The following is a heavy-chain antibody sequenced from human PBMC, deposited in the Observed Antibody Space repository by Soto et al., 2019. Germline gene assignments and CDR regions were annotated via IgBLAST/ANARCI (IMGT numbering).Heavy chain of an antibody. CDR2: SYYSGTT. V-gene: IGHV4-39*01. CDR3: ARQIYRHNYDILTGYYSWFDP. Sequence: SEIQSLTCRVSGGSISVHGDYWTWIRQTPGKGLEWIGSSYYSGTTYFNPSLKSRATISVDTSKNQFSLKLSSVTAADTAVYYCARQIYRHNYDILTGYYSWFDPWGQGTLVTSPQ. CDR1: GGSISVHGDY. J-gene: IGHJ5*02. D-gene: IGHD3-9*01.